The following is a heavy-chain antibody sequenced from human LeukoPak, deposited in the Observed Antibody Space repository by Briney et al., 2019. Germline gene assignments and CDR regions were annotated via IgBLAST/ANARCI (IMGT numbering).Heavy chain of an antibody. CDR1: GYTFPSYG. J-gene: IGHJ5*02. V-gene: IGHV1-18*01. D-gene: IGHD3-10*01. CDR2: ISAYNGNT. Sequence: ASVKVSCKASGYTFPSYGISWVRQAPGQGLEWMGWISAYNGNTNYAQKFQGRVTMTTDTFTSTAYMELRSLRSDDTAVYYCARGLGITMVRQPSGGWFDPWGQGTLVTVSS. CDR3: ARGLGITMVRQPSGGWFDP.